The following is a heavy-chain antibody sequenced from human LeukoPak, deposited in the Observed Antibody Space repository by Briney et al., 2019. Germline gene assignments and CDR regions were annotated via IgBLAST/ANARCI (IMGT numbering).Heavy chain of an antibody. CDR2: ISSSSSYI. CDR3: ARDSSHYGAAGYDY. Sequence: GGSLRLSCAASGFTFSSYEMNWVRQAPGKGLEWVSYISSSSSYIYYADSVKGRFTISRDNAKNSLYLQMNSLRAEDTAVYYCARDSSHYGAAGYDYWGQGTLVTVSS. CDR1: GFTFSSYE. D-gene: IGHD6-13*01. J-gene: IGHJ4*02. V-gene: IGHV3-21*05.